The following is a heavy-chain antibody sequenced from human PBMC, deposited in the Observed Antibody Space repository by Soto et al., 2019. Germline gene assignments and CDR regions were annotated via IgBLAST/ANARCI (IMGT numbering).Heavy chain of an antibody. CDR2: INAGNGNT. D-gene: IGHD3-3*01. CDR1: GYTFTSYA. J-gene: IGHJ6*02. CDR3: ARSGRDTIFGVASFYGMDV. Sequence: ASVKVSCKASGYTFTSYAMHWVRQAPGQRLEWMGWINAGNGNTKYSQKFQGRVTITSDTSASTAYMELSSLRSDDTAVYYCARSGRDTIFGVASFYGMDVWGQGTTVTVSS. V-gene: IGHV1-3*01.